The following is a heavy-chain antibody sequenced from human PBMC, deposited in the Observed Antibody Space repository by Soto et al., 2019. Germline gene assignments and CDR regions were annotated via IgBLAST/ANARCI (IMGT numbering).Heavy chain of an antibody. D-gene: IGHD4-17*01. J-gene: IGHJ4*02. CDR3: VSQRTTVPTQAYFDY. CDR1: GGSVTNSSYY. Sequence: PSETLSLTCTVSGGSVTNSSYYWGWIRQSPGKGLEWIGSVYYRGRSYSKSSVKSRVTISVDTSKNRFSLSLNSVTASDTAVYLCVSQRTTVPTQAYFDYWGPGALVIVSS. CDR2: VYYRGRS. V-gene: IGHV4-39*01.